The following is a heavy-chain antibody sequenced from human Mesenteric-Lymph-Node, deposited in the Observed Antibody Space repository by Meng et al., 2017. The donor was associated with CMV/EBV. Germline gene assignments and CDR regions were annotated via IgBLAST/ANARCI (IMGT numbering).Heavy chain of an antibody. V-gene: IGHV3-74*01. J-gene: IGHJ4*02. CDR3: TRGRWYSSYRSMVDF. CDR1: GFSFSHYW. D-gene: IGHD6-19*01. CDR2: INSDGTLT. Sequence: GESLKISCAASGFSFSHYWMHWVRPVPGKGLVWVSRINSDGTLTSYADSVKGRFTISRDNAKNTLYLQMNSLRVEDSAVYYCTRGRWYSSYRSMVDFWGQGTLVTVSS.